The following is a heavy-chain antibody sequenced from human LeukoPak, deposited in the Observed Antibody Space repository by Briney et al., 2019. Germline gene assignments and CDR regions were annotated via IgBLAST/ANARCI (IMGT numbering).Heavy chain of an antibody. Sequence: PSETLSLTCTVSGGSISSGDYYWSWIRQPPGKGLEWIGYIYYSGSTYYNPSLKSRLTISGDTSKNQFSLRLSSVTAADTAVYYCARGTWSSSIDYWGQGTLVTVSS. D-gene: IGHD6-6*01. J-gene: IGHJ4*02. V-gene: IGHV4-30-4*01. CDR3: ARGTWSSSIDY. CDR2: IYYSGST. CDR1: GGSISSGDYY.